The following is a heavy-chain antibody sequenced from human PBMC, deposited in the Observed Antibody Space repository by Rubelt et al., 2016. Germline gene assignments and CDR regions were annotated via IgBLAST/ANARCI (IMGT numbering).Heavy chain of an antibody. D-gene: IGHD3-22*01. CDR2: ISSSSSTI. Sequence: EVQLVESGGGLVQPGGSLKLSCEASGFTFSGSAIHWVRQAPGKGLEWVSYISSSSSTIYYADSVKGRFTISRDTSKNTLYLQMNSLKTEDTAVYYCTTATTYYYDSSGYYFFDYWGQGTLVTVSS. CDR1: GFTFSGSA. J-gene: IGHJ4*02. CDR3: TTATTYYYDSSGYYFFDY. V-gene: IGHV3-48*01.